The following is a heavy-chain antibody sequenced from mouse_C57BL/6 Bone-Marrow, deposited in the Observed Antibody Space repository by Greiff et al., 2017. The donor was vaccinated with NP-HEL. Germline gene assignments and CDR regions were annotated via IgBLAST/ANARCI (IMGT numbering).Heavy chain of an antibody. CDR3: KSSNYVDFDY. Sequence: EVQLQQSGTVLARPGASVKMSCKTSGYTFTSYWMHWVKQRPGQGLEWIGAIYPGNSDTSYNQKFKGKAKLTAVTSASTAYMELSSLTNEDSAVYYCKSSNYVDFDYWGQGTTLTVSS. V-gene: IGHV1-5*01. D-gene: IGHD2-5*01. CDR2: IYPGNSDT. J-gene: IGHJ2*01. CDR1: GYTFTSYW.